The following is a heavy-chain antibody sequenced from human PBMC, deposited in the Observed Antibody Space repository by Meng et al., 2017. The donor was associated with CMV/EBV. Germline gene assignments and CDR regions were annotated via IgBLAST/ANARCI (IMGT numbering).Heavy chain of an antibody. V-gene: IGHV1-69*02. CDR3: AHTIFGVAKAFDI. CDR1: GGTFSSYT. CDR2: IIPILGIA. D-gene: IGHD3-3*01. Sequence: VKVSCKASGGTFSSYTISWVRQAPGQGLEWMGRIIPILGIANYAQKFQGRVTITADKSTSTAYMELSSLRSEDTAVYYCAHTIFGVAKAFDIWGQGTMVTVSS. J-gene: IGHJ3*02.